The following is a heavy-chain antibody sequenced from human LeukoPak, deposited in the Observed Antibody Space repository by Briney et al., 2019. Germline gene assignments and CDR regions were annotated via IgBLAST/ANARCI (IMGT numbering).Heavy chain of an antibody. CDR2: ISGSGGST. V-gene: IGHV3-23*01. D-gene: IGHD3-22*01. J-gene: IGHJ4*02. Sequence: GRSLRLSCAASGFTFSSYAMSWVRQAPGKGLEWVSAISGSGGSTYYADSVKGRFTISRDISKNTLYLQMNSLRAEDTAAYYCAKGSGYYYDSSGYYYWGQGTLVTVSS. CDR1: GFTFSSYA. CDR3: AKGSGYYYDSSGYYY.